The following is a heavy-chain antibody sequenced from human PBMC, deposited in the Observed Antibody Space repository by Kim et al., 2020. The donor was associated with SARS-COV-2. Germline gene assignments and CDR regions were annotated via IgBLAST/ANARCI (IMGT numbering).Heavy chain of an antibody. J-gene: IGHJ4*02. CDR1: GGSMNHFH. V-gene: IGHV4-59*13. CDR3: ARGRDGYNYDFDS. D-gene: IGHD2-21*01. Sequence: SETLSLTCTVSGGSMNHFHWTWIRQSPGRGLEWIGYFFDSETTNYNPSLQSRVSMSIDTSKNQVSLKVRSVTAADTAVYYCARGRDGYNYDFDSWGQGILVTVSS. CDR2: FFDSETT.